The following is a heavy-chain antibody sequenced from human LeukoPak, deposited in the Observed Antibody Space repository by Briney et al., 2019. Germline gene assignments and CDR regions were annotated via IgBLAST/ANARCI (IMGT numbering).Heavy chain of an antibody. D-gene: IGHD4-17*01. V-gene: IGHV1-2*02. J-gene: IGHJ6*03. Sequence: ASVKVSCKTSGSTFTNYYMHWVREAPGQGLEWMGWINPNSGGTKYAQNFQGRVTMSRDTSVSTAYMELSRLRFDDTAVYFCARASTVTFRSENYYYSMDVWGKGTTVTVSS. CDR3: ARASTVTFRSENYYYSMDV. CDR1: GSTFTNYY. CDR2: INPNSGGT.